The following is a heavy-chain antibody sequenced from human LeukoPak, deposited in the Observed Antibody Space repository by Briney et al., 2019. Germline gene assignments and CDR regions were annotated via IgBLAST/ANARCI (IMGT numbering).Heavy chain of an antibody. V-gene: IGHV3-23*01. CDR2: ISGSGGST. CDR1: GFTFSSYA. CDR3: AKGGVLWFGEFHKY. Sequence: PGGSPRLSCAASGFTFSSYAMSWVRQAPGKGLEWVSAISGSGGSTYYADSVKGRFTISRDNSKNTLYLQMNSLRAEDTAVYYCAKGGVLWFGEFHKYWGQGTLVTVSS. J-gene: IGHJ4*02. D-gene: IGHD3-10*01.